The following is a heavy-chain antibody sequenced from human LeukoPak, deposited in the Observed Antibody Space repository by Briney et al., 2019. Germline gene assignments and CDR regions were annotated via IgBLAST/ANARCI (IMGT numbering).Heavy chain of an antibody. J-gene: IGHJ5*02. Sequence: PSETLSLTCTVSGGSISSHYWSWIRQPPGKGLEWIGYIYYSGSTNYNPSLKSRVTISVDTSKNQFSLKLSSVTAADTAVYYCARDLRFLEWLSRFDPWGQGTLVTVSS. D-gene: IGHD3-3*01. CDR2: IYYSGST. V-gene: IGHV4-59*11. CDR1: GGSISSHY. CDR3: ARDLRFLEWLSRFDP.